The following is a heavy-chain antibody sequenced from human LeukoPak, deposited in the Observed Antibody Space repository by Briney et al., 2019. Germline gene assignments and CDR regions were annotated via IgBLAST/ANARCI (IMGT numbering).Heavy chain of an antibody. CDR2: INSDGSST. CDR3: ARSEYSSSWFVPYY. CDR1: GFTFSSYW. D-gene: IGHD6-13*01. V-gene: IGHV3-74*01. J-gene: IGHJ4*02. Sequence: PGGSLRLSCAASGFTFSSYWMHWVRQAPGKGLVWVSRINSDGSSTSCADSVKGRFTISRDNAENTLYLQMNSLRAEDTAVYYCARSEYSSSWFVPYYWGQGTLVTVSS.